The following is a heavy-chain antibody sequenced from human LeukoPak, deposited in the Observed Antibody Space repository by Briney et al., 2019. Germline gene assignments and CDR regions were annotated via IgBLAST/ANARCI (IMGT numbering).Heavy chain of an antibody. CDR3: ARLAAAGRYYYYMDV. D-gene: IGHD6-13*01. Sequence: SETLSLTCAVYGGSFSGYYWSWIRQPPGKGLEWIGEINHSGSTNYNPSLKSRVTISVDTSKNQFSLKLSSVTAADTAVYYCARLAAAGRYYYYMDVWGKGTTVTISS. CDR1: GGSFSGYY. V-gene: IGHV4-34*01. J-gene: IGHJ6*03. CDR2: INHSGST.